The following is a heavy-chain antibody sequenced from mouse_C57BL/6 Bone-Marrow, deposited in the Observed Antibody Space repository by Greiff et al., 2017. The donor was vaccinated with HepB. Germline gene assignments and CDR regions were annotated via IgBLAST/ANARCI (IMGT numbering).Heavy chain of an antibody. CDR3: ARHRGNFYYAMDY. Sequence: EVMLVESGGGLVKPGGSLKLSCAASGFTFSSYTMSWVRQTPEKRLEWVATISGGGGNTYYPDSVKGRFTISRDNAKNTLYLQMSSLRSDDTALYYCARHRGNFYYAMDYWGPGTSVTLSS. V-gene: IGHV5-9*01. CDR1: GFTFSSYT. CDR2: ISGGGGNT. J-gene: IGHJ4*01. D-gene: IGHD2-1*01.